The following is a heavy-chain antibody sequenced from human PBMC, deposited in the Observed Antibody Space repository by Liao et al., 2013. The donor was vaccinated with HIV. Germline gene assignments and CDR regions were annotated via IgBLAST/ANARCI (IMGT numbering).Heavy chain of an antibody. V-gene: IGHV4-39*07. CDR3: ARGGFLRPFFYMDV. D-gene: IGHD5-12*01. Sequence: QLHLQESSPGVVKPSETLSLTCTVSGDSIGNSNYYWGWIRQPPGKGLEWIGNVYYSGITYYNPSLKSRVSISVDTSKNQFSLRVNSVTAADTAVYYCARGGFLRPFFYMDVWGKGTTVIVSS. CDR2: VYYSGIT. CDR1: GDSIGNSNYY. J-gene: IGHJ6*03.